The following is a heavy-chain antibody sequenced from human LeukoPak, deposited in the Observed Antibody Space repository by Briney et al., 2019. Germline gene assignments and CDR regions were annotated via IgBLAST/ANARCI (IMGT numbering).Heavy chain of an antibody. J-gene: IGHJ4*02. CDR2: INPSGGTT. CDR3: AREGGSGWYGDY. D-gene: IGHD6-19*01. CDR1: GYTFTSYY. Sequence: ASVKVSCKASGYTFTSYYIHWVRQAPGQGLEWMGIINPSGGTTKYAQKLQGRVTMTTDTSTSTAYMELRSLRSDDTAVYYCAREGGSGWYGDYWGQGTLVTVSS. V-gene: IGHV1-46*01.